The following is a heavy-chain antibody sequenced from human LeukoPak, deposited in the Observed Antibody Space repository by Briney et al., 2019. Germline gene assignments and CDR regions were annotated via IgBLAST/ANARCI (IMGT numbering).Heavy chain of an antibody. CDR2: ISGSGGST. CDR3: AKDYDAVWGGTDY. J-gene: IGHJ4*02. Sequence: GGSLRLSCAASGFTFSSYWMSWVRQAPGKGLEWVSAISGSGGSTYYADSVKGRFTISRDNSKNTLYLQMNSLRAEDTAVYYCAKDYDAVWGGTDYWGQGTLVTVSS. V-gene: IGHV3-23*01. CDR1: GFTFSSYW. D-gene: IGHD3-16*01.